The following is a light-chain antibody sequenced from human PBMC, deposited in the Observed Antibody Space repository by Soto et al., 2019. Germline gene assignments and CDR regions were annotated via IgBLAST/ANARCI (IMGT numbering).Light chain of an antibody. CDR3: ASWDHSLNGLYV. CDR2: TNN. V-gene: IGLV1-44*01. J-gene: IGLJ1*01. CDR1: SSNIGGNT. Sequence: QSVLTQPPSVSGTPGQMVTISCSGSSSNIGGNTVNWYQQLPGTAPKLLIHTNNQRPSGVPDRFSGSKSGTSASLAISGLQSEDEADYYCASWDHSLNGLYVFGTGTKVTVL.